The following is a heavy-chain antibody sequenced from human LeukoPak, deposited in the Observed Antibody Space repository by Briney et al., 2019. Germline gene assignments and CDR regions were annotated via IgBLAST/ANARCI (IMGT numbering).Heavy chain of an antibody. V-gene: IGHV7-4-1*02. CDR3: AREGGYCSSTSCPPYYYGMDV. CDR2: INTNTGNP. CDR1: GGTFSSYA. J-gene: IGHJ6*02. D-gene: IGHD2-2*01. Sequence: ASVKVSCKASGGTFSSYAISWVRQAPGQGLEWMGWINTNTGNPTYAQGFTGRFVFSLDTSVSTAYLQISSLKAEDTAVYYCAREGGYCSSTSCPPYYYGMDVWGQGTTVTVSS.